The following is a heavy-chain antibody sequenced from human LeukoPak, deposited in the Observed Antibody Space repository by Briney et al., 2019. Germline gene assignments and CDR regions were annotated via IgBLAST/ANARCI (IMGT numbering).Heavy chain of an antibody. D-gene: IGHD3-10*01. J-gene: IGHJ3*02. Sequence: GGSLRLSCAASGFTFSSYWMHWVRQAPGKGLVWVSRINSDGSSTSYADSVKGRFTISRDNSKNTLYLQMNSLRAEDTAVYYCARENSYYAFDIWGQGTMVTVSS. CDR2: INSDGSST. CDR3: ARENSYYAFDI. CDR1: GFTFSSYW. V-gene: IGHV3-74*01.